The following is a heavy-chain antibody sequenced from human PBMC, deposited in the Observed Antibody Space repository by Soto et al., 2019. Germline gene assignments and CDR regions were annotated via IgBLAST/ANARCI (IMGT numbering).Heavy chain of an antibody. Sequence: PGGSLRLSCTASGFTLSGYGMHWVRQAPGKGLEWVAVISYDGSNKYSGDSVKGRFTISRDNSKNTLYLQMNSLRAEDTAVYYCAREQTIFGATYYFDYWGQGTLVTVSS. CDR1: GFTLSGYG. V-gene: IGHV3-30*03. CDR2: ISYDGSNK. J-gene: IGHJ4*02. CDR3: AREQTIFGATYYFDY. D-gene: IGHD3-3*01.